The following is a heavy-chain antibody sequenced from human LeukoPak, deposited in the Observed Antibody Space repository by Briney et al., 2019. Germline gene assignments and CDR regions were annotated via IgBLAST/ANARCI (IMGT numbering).Heavy chain of an antibody. CDR1: GFTFSNFW. CDR2: IYGDGSFT. V-gene: IGHV3-74*01. CDR3: AQVGYCSSTSCYNYYGMDV. J-gene: IGHJ6*02. Sequence: GGSLRLSCAASGFTFSNFWMHWVRQAPGKGLVWVALIYGDGSFTRYADSVKGRFTISRDNAKNSLYLQMNSLRAEDTAVYYCAQVGYCSSTSCYNYYGMDVWGQGTTVTVSS. D-gene: IGHD2-2*02.